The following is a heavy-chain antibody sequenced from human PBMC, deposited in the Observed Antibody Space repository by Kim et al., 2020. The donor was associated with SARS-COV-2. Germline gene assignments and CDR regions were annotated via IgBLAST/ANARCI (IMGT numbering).Heavy chain of an antibody. D-gene: IGHD3-16*02. J-gene: IGHJ4*02. CDR3: ARALGH. Sequence: YTSGRTNYNPPLQGRVTMSVDMSENQFYLKLSSVTDADAAVYYCARALGHWGQGTLVTVSS. V-gene: IGHV4-4*07. CDR2: YTSGRT.